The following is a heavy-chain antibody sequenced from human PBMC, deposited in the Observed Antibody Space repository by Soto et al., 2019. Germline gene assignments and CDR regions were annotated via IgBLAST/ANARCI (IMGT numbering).Heavy chain of an antibody. Sequence: QLQLQESGPGLVKPSETLSLTCTVSGGSISSSSYYWGWIRQPPGKGLEWIGSIYYSGSTYYNPSFKSRLTISVDTAKNQCSLKLSSVAAADTAVYYCETPPGGIVVVPAIMYYFDYWGQGPLVTVSS. CDR3: ETPPGGIVVVPAIMYYFDY. J-gene: IGHJ4*02. D-gene: IGHD2-2*01. CDR1: GGSISSSSYY. CDR2: IYYSGST. V-gene: IGHV4-39*01.